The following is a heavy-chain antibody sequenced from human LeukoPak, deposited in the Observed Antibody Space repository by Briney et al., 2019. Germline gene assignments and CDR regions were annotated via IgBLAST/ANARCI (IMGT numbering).Heavy chain of an antibody. V-gene: IGHV3-48*01. Sequence: GGSLRLSCVASGFTFSSYSMNCVRQAPGKGLEWISYISSNSSTTFYADSVKGRFTISRDNAKNSLYVQMNSLRAEDTAIYYCARDGLMDVWGTGTTVTVSS. CDR3: ARDGLMDV. J-gene: IGHJ6*03. CDR2: ISSNSSTT. CDR1: GFTFSSYS.